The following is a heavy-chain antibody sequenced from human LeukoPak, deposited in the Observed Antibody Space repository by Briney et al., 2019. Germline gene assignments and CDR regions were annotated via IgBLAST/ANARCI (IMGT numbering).Heavy chain of an antibody. V-gene: IGHV3-30*18. CDR2: ISYDGSDK. D-gene: IGHD1-1*01. J-gene: IGHJ4*02. Sequence: SGGSLRLSCAASGFTFSSYGMHWVRQAPGKGLEWVAAISYDGSDKYYADSVKGRFTISRDNSKNTVYLQMNSLRADDTAVYYCAKDREVPALDYWGQGTLVTVSS. CDR1: GFTFSSYG. CDR3: AKDREVPALDY.